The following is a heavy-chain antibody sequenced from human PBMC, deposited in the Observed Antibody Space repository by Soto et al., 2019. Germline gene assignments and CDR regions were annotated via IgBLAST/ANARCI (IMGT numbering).Heavy chain of an antibody. CDR3: VRSVVPRYDIFLFDS. D-gene: IGHD3-9*01. J-gene: IGHJ4*02. V-gene: IGHV3-21*01. Sequence: PGGSLRLSCAASGFTFSSDSMNWVRQAPGKGLEWVSSISSSSSYIYYADSVKGRLTISRDNAKNSLYLQMNSLRAEDTAVYYCVRSVVPRYDIFLFDSQGQRTLVPVSS. CDR1: GFTFSSDS. CDR2: ISSSSSYI.